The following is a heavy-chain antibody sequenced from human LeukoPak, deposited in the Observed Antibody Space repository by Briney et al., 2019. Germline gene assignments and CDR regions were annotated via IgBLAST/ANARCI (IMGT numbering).Heavy chain of an antibody. Sequence: GASVKVSCKASGYTFTSYDINWVRQTTGQGLEWMGWMNPNSGTTGNARNFQGRVTMTRDTSISTAYMELSSLGSEDTAVYYCARWAQQDEEYFQHWGQGTLVTVSS. J-gene: IGHJ1*01. V-gene: IGHV1-8*01. D-gene: IGHD6-13*01. CDR1: GYTFTSYD. CDR2: MNPNSGTT. CDR3: ARWAQQDEEYFQH.